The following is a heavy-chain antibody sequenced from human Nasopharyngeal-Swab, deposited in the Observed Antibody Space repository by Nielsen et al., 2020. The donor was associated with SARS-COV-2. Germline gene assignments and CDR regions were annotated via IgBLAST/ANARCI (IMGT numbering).Heavy chain of an antibody. CDR2: IYSGGSST. J-gene: IGHJ4*02. D-gene: IGHD5-12*01. CDR1: GFTFSSYA. V-gene: IGHV3-23*03. Sequence: GESLKISCAASGFTFSSYAMSWVRQAPGKGLERVSVIYSGGSSTYYADSVKGRFTISRDNSKNTLYLQMNSLRAEDTAVYYCAKDQRYSGYDSFDYWGQGTLVTVSS. CDR3: AKDQRYSGYDSFDY.